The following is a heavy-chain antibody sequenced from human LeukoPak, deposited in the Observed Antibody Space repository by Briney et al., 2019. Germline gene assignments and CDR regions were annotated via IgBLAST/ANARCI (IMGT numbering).Heavy chain of an antibody. V-gene: IGHV3-30*02. J-gene: IGHJ4*02. Sequence: GGSLRLSCAASGFTFSSYGMHWVRQAPGKGLEWVSFIRYDGSNEYYADSVRGRFTISRDNSKNTLYLQMNSLRAEDTAVYYCAKEGGLSGYSGYIDYWGQGTLVTVSS. CDR1: GFTFSSYG. CDR2: IRYDGSNE. D-gene: IGHD5-12*01. CDR3: AKEGGLSGYSGYIDY.